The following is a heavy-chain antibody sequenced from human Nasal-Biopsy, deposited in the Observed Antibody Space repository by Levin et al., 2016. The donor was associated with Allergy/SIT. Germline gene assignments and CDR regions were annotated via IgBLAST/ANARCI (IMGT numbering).Heavy chain of an antibody. CDR3: AILFCDGTACRDFDS. J-gene: IGHJ4*02. D-gene: IGHD2/OR15-2a*01. V-gene: IGHV1-69*13. CDR1: GGSLVSYA. Sequence: SVKVSCKAYGGSLVSYAVSWVRQAPGQGLEWMGGIIPIFNKVTYAQKFRDRVTITVAGSPRTVYMEVTGLRSEDTAMYYCAILFCDGTACRDFDSWGQGTLVTVSS. CDR2: IIPIFNKV.